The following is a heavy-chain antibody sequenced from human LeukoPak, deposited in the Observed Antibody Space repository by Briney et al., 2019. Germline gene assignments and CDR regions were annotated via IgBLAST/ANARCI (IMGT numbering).Heavy chain of an antibody. D-gene: IGHD6-13*01. V-gene: IGHV3-30*04. CDR3: ARDPSSSWSRFDY. J-gene: IGHJ4*02. CDR2: ISYDGSNK. Sequence: PGGSLRLSCAASGFTFSTYAMHWVRQAPGKGLEWVAVISYDGSNKYYADSVKGRFTISRDNSKNTLYLQMNSLRAEDTAVYYCARDPSSSWSRFDYWGQGTLVTVSS. CDR1: GFTFSTYA.